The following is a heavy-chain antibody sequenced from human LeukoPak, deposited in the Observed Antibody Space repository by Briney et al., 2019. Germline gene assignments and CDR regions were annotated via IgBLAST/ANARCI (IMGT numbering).Heavy chain of an antibody. CDR1: GFSVSSNY. D-gene: IGHD4-11*01. Sequence: AGGSLRLSCAASGFSVSSNYISWVRQAPGKGLEWVSIIYTDGRTFHADSVKGRFTMSRDNSKNTLDLQMNSLRAEDTAVYFCARDRHRYLGSNGDGDASDIWGQGTKVTVSS. CDR2: IYTDGRT. CDR3: ARDRHRYLGSNGDGDASDI. V-gene: IGHV3-53*01. J-gene: IGHJ3*02.